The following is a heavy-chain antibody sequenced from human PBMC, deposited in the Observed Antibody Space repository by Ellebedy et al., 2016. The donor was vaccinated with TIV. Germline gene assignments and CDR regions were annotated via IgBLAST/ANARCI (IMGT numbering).Heavy chain of an antibody. D-gene: IGHD1-26*01. V-gene: IGHV3-9*01. CDR3: TKAYSPNGLCGKIFNY. Sequence: SLKISCAASGFTFDDYAMHWVRQAPGKGLEWVSGISWDGGNIDYADSVRGRFTISRDNARSSLDLQMNSLRAEDTALYYCTKAYSPNGLCGKIFNYWGQGTLVIVSS. CDR2: ISWDGGNI. J-gene: IGHJ4*02. CDR1: GFTFDDYA.